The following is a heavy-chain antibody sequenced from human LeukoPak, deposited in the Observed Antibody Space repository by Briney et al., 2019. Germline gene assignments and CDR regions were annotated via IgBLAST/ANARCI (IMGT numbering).Heavy chain of an antibody. V-gene: IGHV4-4*07. J-gene: IGHJ6*03. Sequence: SETLSLTCTVSGGSFSSYYWSWIRQPARKGLEWIGCIYISGGTNYNPSLKSQVTMSVDTSKNQFSLKLTSVTAADTAVYYCASSSWSVNYYSYYYMDVWGKGTTVTVSS. D-gene: IGHD6-13*01. CDR3: ASSSWSVNYYSYYYMDV. CDR1: GGSFSSYY. CDR2: IYISGGT.